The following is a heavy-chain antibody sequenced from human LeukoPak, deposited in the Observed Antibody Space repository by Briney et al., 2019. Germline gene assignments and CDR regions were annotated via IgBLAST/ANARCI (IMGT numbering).Heavy chain of an antibody. J-gene: IGHJ6*02. D-gene: IGHD3-10*01. CDR1: GDSISSYY. CDR2: LFFSGST. CDR3: ERDRPSGSGSSFSLGMDV. V-gene: IGHV4-59*01. Sequence: PSGTLSLTCTVSGDSISSYYWSWIRQPPGKGLEWIGYLFFSGSTQYNPSRKSRVTMSLDTSKSQFSLKLNCVTAADTAVYYCERDRPSGSGSSFSLGMDVWDQGTTVTVSS.